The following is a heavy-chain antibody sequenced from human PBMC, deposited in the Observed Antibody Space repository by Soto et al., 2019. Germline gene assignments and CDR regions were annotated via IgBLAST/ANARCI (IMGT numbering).Heavy chain of an antibody. V-gene: IGHV4-39*01. CDR2: IYYSGST. D-gene: IGHD3-22*01. CDR3: MLGSGWKDFDY. CDR1: GGSISSGGYY. Sequence: SETLSLTCTVSGGSISSGGYYWGWLRQPPGKGLEWIGNIYYSGSTYYNPSLKSRVTISVDTSKNQFSLKLSSVTAADTAVYYCMLGSGWKDFDYWGQGTLVT. J-gene: IGHJ4*02.